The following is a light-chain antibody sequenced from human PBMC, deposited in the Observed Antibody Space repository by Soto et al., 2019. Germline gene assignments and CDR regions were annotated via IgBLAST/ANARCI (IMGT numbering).Light chain of an antibody. V-gene: IGKV3-11*01. Sequence: EIVLTQSPATLSLSPGERAALSCRASQGVGRFLAWYQQKPGQAPRLLIYDASNRATGIPARVSGSGSVTDFTLAIDNLEPEDFAVYYCQQRGGWPLTFGGGTKVEIK. J-gene: IGKJ4*01. CDR3: QQRGGWPLT. CDR1: QGVGRF. CDR2: DAS.